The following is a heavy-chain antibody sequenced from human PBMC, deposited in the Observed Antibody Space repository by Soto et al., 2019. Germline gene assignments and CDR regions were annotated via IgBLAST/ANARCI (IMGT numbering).Heavy chain of an antibody. CDR2: IIPIFGTA. CDR1: GGTFSSYA. V-gene: IGHV1-69*01. CDR3: ASGLRGAARPYSPYYYYYGMDV. Sequence: QVQLVQSGAEVKKPGSSVKVSCKASGGTFSSYAISWVRQAPGQGLEWMGGIIPIFGTANYAQKFQGRITITADESTSTAYMELSSLRSEDTAVYYCASGLRGAARPYSPYYYYYGMDVWGQGTTVTVSS. D-gene: IGHD6-6*01. J-gene: IGHJ6*02.